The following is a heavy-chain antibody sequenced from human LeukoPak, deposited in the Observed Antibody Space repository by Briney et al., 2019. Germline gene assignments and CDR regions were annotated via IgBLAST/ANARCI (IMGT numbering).Heavy chain of an antibody. CDR1: GGSISSYY. V-gene: IGHV4-4*07. CDR3: ARENSGSYREFDY. CDR2: IYTSGST. J-gene: IGHJ4*02. D-gene: IGHD1-26*01. Sequence: PSETLSLTCTVSGGSISSYYWSWIRQPAGKGLEWIGRIYTSGSTNYNASLKSRVSMSVDTSKNQFPLKLSSVTAADTAVFYCARENSGSYREFDYWGQGTLATVSS.